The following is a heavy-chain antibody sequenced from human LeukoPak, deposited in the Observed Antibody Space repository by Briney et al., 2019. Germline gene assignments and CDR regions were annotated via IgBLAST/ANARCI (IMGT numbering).Heavy chain of an antibody. CDR3: ARVTKATDSGSYYIYYYYYYMDV. V-gene: IGHV4-59*01. CDR1: GGSISSYY. D-gene: IGHD3-10*01. CDR2: IYYSGST. J-gene: IGHJ6*03. Sequence: SGTLSLTCTVSGGSISSYYWSWIRQPPGKGLEWIGYIYYSGSTNYNPSLKSRVTISVDTSKNQFSLKLSSVTAADTAVYYCARVTKATDSGSYYIYYYYYYMDVWGKGTTVTVSS.